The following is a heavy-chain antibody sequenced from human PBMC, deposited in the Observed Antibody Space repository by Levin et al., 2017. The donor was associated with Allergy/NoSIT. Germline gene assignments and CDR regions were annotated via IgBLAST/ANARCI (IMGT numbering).Heavy chain of an antibody. CDR1: GGSISSSY. Sequence: SQTLSLPCTVSGGSISSSYWSWIRQPPGKGLEWIGYIYDSGSTYYNPSLKSRVTISVDTSKNQFSLRLSSVTAADTAVYYCARSGVEPHLRLDPWGQGTLVTVSS. D-gene: IGHD1-14*01. CDR3: ARSGVEPHLRLDP. J-gene: IGHJ5*02. CDR2: IYDSGST. V-gene: IGHV4-59*01.